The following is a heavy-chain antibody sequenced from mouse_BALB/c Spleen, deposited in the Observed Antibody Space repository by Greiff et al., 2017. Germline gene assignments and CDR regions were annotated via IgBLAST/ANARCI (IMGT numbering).Heavy chain of an antibody. D-gene: IGHD2-4*01. V-gene: IGHV1-80*01. J-gene: IGHJ1*01. CDR2: IYPGDGDT. CDR3: ARTMITGYWYFDV. CDR1: GYAFSSYW. Sequence: VQLQQSGAELVRPGSSVKISCKASGYAFSSYWMNWVKQRPGQGLEWIGQIYPGDGDTNYNGKFKGKATLTADKSSSTAYMQLSSLTSEDSAVYFCARTMITGYWYFDVWGAGTTVTVSS.